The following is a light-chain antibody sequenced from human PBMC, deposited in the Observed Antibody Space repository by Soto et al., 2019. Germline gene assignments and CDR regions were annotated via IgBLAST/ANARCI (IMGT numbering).Light chain of an antibody. CDR1: QSISSS. V-gene: IGKV3-15*01. J-gene: IGKJ2*01. CDR3: QQYNNGPTYT. Sequence: EIVMTQSPATLSVSPGERATLSCRASQSISSSLDWYQQKPGQAPRLLIYGASTRATGIPARFSSSGSGTEVTLTISSLQAEDVAVYYCQQYNNGPTYTFGQGTKLEIK. CDR2: GAS.